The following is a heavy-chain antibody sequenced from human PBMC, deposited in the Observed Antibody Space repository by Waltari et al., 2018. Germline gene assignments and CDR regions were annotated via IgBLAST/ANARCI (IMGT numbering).Heavy chain of an antibody. V-gene: IGHV5-10-1*03. CDR3: ARHLPDYYYYGVDV. CDR2: IDPSDSYT. CDR1: GYNFTSYW. Sequence: EVQLVQSGAEVKKPGESLRISCKGSGYNFTSYWISWVRQMPGKGLEWMGRIDPSDSYTNFSPSFQGHVTISVDKSISTAYVQWSSLKASDTAMYYCARHLPDYYYYGVDVWGQGTMVTVSS. J-gene: IGHJ6*02.